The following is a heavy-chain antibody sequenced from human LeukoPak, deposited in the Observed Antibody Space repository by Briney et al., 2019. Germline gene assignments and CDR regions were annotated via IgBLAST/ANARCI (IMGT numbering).Heavy chain of an antibody. V-gene: IGHV4-4*07. CDR3: ARGPTMGATYFEN. CDR1: GGSISSYY. CDR2: IHTSGST. J-gene: IGHJ4*02. Sequence: NPSETLSLTCAVSGGSISSYYWSWIRQPAGKGLEWIGRIHTSGSTLYDPSLKSRVTMSVDTSKNQFSLKLSSVTAADTAMYYCARGPTMGATYFENWGQGILVSVSS. D-gene: IGHD1-26*01.